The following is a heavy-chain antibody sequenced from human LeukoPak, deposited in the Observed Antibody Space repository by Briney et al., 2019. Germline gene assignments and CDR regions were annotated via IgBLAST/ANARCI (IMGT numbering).Heavy chain of an antibody. V-gene: IGHV3-15*01. CDR3: TTDRYYDNSELQFQH. CDR2: IKRETDGGTI. J-gene: IGHJ1*01. D-gene: IGHD3-22*01. CDR1: GFTLNNAW. Sequence: GGSLRLSCAASGFTLNNAWMSWVRQAPGKGLEWLGCIKRETDGGTIDYAAPVKGRFTISRDDPRNTLYLQMDSLKIEDTAVYYCTTDRYYDNSELQFQHWGQGTLVTVSS.